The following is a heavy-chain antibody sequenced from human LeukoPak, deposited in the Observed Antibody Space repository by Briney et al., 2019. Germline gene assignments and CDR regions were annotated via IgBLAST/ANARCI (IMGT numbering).Heavy chain of an antibody. V-gene: IGHV3-7*01. J-gene: IGHJ4*02. CDR1: ELTSSTSW. D-gene: IGHD3-10*01. Sequence: GGSLRLSCAASELTSSTSWMSWVRQAPGKGLEWVAQTKQDGSEKYYVDSVKGRFTTSRDKNSLFLQMNSLRAEDTAVYYCARAGSLWFGESKFDYWGQGTLVTVSS. CDR3: ARAGSLWFGESKFDY. CDR2: TKQDGSEK.